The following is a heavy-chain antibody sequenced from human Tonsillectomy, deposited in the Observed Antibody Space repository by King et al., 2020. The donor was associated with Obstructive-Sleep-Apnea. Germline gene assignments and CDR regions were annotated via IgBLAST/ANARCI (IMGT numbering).Heavy chain of an antibody. V-gene: IGHV4-31*03. CDR1: GGSVSSDAYY. CDR2: IFYSGST. J-gene: IGHJ4*02. D-gene: IGHD6-13*01. CDR3: ASNPAASSFFFDF. Sequence: QLQESGPGLVKPSQTLSLTCTVSGGSVSSDAYYWNWIRQHPGKGLEWIGYIFYSGSTYYNPSLKWRVTISVDTSKNQFSLKLDTVTAADTAVYYCASNPAASSFFFDFWGQGTLVTVSS.